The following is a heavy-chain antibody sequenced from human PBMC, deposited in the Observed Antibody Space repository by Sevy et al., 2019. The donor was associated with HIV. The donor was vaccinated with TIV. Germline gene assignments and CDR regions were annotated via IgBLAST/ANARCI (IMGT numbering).Heavy chain of an antibody. CDR3: ASYYGIFDY. D-gene: IGHD4-17*01. CDR2: IYSGGST. Sequence: GGSLRLSCAASGFTVSSNYMSWVRQAPGKGLEWVSVIYSGGSTYYADAGKGRFTISKDNTKNTLYLQKNSLKAEDMAVYYCASYYGIFDYWGQGTLVTVSS. CDR1: GFTVSSNY. J-gene: IGHJ4*02. V-gene: IGHV3-66*02.